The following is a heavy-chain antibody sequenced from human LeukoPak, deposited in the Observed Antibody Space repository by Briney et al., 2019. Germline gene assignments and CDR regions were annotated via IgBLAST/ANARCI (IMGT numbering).Heavy chain of an antibody. CDR3: ARIPFFYYAMDV. CDR2: IYHSGST. J-gene: IGHJ6*02. CDR1: GGSISSSNW. Sequence: SETLSLTCAVSGGSISSSNWWSWVRQPPGKGLEWIGEIYHSGSTNYNPSLKSRVIISVDKSKNQFSLNLSSVTAADTAVYYCARIPFFYYAMDVWGQGTTVTVSS. V-gene: IGHV4-4*02. D-gene: IGHD2-2*02.